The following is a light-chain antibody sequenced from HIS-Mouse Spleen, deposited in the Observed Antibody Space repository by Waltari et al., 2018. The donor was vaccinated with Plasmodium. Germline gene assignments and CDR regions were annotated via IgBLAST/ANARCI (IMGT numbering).Light chain of an antibody. CDR1: QSVSSN. CDR3: QQYNNWPPYT. J-gene: IGKJ2*01. V-gene: IGKV3-15*01. CDR2: GAS. Sequence: EIVMTQPPATLSVSTGERATRSCRASQSVSSNLAWYQQKPGQAPRLLIYGASTRATGIPARFSGSGSGTEFTLTISSLQSEDFAVYYCQQYNNWPPYTFGQGTKLEIK.